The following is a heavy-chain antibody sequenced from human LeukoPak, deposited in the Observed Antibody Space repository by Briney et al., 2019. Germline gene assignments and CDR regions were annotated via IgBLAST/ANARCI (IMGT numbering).Heavy chain of an antibody. CDR2: ISAYNGNT. D-gene: IGHD1-26*01. J-gene: IGHJ6*03. CDR3: ARDGHPQWELLWAMGYYYYMDV. V-gene: IGHV1-18*01. CDR1: GYTFTSYG. Sequence: GASVKVSCKASGYTFTSYGISWVRQAPGQGLEWMGWISAYNGNTNYAQKLQGRVTMTTDTSTSTAYMELRSLRSDDTAVYYCARDGHPQWELLWAMGYYYYMDVWGKGTTVTVSS.